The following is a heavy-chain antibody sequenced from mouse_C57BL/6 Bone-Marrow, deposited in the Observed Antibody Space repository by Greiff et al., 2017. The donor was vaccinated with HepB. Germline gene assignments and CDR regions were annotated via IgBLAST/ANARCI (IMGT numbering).Heavy chain of an antibody. Sequence: VQLQQSGAELARPGASVKMSCKASGYTFTSYTMHWVKQRPGQGLEWIGYINPSSGYTKYNQKFKDKATLTADKSSSTAYMQLSSLTSEDSAVYYCVYGNHWYFDVWGTGTTVTVSS. D-gene: IGHD2-1*01. CDR2: INPSSGYT. CDR3: VYGNHWYFDV. CDR1: GYTFTSYT. V-gene: IGHV1-4*01. J-gene: IGHJ1*03.